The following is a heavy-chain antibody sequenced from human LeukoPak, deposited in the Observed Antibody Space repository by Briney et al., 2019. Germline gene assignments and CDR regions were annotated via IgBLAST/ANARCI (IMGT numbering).Heavy chain of an antibody. CDR1: GFTFSSYA. CDR2: ISYDGSNK. V-gene: IGHV3-30-3*01. J-gene: IGHJ4*02. CDR3: ATPNVVVVVAATTL. Sequence: GRSLRLSCAASGFTFSSYAMHWVRQAPGKGLEWVAVISYDGSNKYYADSVKGRFTISRDNSKNTLYLQMNSLRAEDTAVYYCATPNVVVVVAATTLWGQGTLVTVSS. D-gene: IGHD2-15*01.